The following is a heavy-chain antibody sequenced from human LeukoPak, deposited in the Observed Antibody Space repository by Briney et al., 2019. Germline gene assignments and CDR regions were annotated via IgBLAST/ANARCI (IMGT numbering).Heavy chain of an antibody. CDR3: AKGGSTSCYGCGWFDP. CDR2: ISYDGSNK. CDR1: GFTFSSYG. Sequence: PGGSLRLSCAASGFTFSSYGMHWVRQAPGKGLEWVAVISYDGSNKYYADSVKGRFTISRNNSKNTLYLQMNSLRAEDTAVYYCAKGGSTSCYGCGWFDPWGQGTLVTASS. J-gene: IGHJ5*02. V-gene: IGHV3-30*18. D-gene: IGHD2-2*01.